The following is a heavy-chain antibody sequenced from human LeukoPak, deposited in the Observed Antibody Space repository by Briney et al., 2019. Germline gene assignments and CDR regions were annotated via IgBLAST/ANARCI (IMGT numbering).Heavy chain of an antibody. CDR1: GFTFSSYA. Sequence: GGSLRLSCSASGFTFSSYAMHWVRQAPGKGLEYVSAISSNGGSTYYADSVKGRFTISRGNSKNTLYLQMSSLRAEDTAVYYCVKDRCSSTSCLGYFQHWGQGTLVTVSS. J-gene: IGHJ1*01. CDR2: ISSNGGST. V-gene: IGHV3-64D*06. CDR3: VKDRCSSTSCLGYFQH. D-gene: IGHD2-2*01.